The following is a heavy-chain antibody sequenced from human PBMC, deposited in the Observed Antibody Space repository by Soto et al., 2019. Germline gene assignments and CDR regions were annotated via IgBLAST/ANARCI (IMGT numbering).Heavy chain of an antibody. CDR1: GFTFDDHT. CDR3: AKDLKVRIAAAGTSYYYGMDV. CDR2: ISWDGGST. Sequence: GGSLRLSCAAVGFTFDDHTIHWVLQAPGKGLEWVSLISWDGGSTYYADSVKGRFTISRDNSKNSLYLQMNSLRTEDTALYYCAKDLKVRIAAAGTSYYYGMDVWGQGTTVTVSS. V-gene: IGHV3-43*01. D-gene: IGHD6-13*01. J-gene: IGHJ6*02.